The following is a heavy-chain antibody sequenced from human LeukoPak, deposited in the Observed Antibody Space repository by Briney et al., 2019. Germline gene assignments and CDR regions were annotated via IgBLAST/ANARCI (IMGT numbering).Heavy chain of an antibody. J-gene: IGHJ4*02. CDR2: ISYDGSNK. D-gene: IGHD6-13*01. V-gene: IGHV3-30-3*01. Sequence: PGRSLRLSCAASGFIFSSYAMHWVRQAPGKGLEWVAVISYDGSNKYYADSVKGRFTISRDNSKNTLYLQMNSLRAEDTAVYYCARGTGYSSNTASYYWGQGTLVTVSS. CDR1: GFIFSSYA. CDR3: ARGTGYSSNTASYY.